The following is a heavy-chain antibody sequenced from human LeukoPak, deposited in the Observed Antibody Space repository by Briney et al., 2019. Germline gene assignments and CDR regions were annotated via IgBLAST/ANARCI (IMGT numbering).Heavy chain of an antibody. CDR3: VRGILSDDTLTGP. D-gene: IGHD3-9*01. CDR2: ISTYNGDT. CDR1: GGTFSSYA. J-gene: IGHJ5*02. V-gene: IGHV1-18*01. Sequence: ASVKVSCKASGGTFSSYAINWVRQAPGQGLEWMGWISTYNGDTHYAQKLQGRVTMTTDTSTSTAYMELRSLTSDDTAVYYCVRGILSDDTLTGPWGQGTLVTVSS.